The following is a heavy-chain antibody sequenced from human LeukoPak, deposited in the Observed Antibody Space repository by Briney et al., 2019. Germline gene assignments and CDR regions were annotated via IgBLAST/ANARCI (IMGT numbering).Heavy chain of an antibody. Sequence: GGSLGLSCAASGFTFSSYSMNWVRQAPGKGLEWVSSISSSSSYIYYADSVKGRFTISRDNAKNSLYLQMNSLRAEDTAVYYCARGVGAIINPFDYWGQGTLVTVSS. CDR2: ISSSSSYI. CDR3: ARGVGAIINPFDY. CDR1: GFTFSSYS. V-gene: IGHV3-21*01. D-gene: IGHD1-26*01. J-gene: IGHJ4*02.